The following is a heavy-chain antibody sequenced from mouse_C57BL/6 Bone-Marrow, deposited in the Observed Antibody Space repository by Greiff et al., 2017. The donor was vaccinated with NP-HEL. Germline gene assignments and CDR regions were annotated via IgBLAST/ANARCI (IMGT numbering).Heavy chain of an antibody. V-gene: IGHV5-6*01. Sequence: EVQLVESGGDLVKPGGSLKLSCAASGFSFSSYGMSWVRQTPDKRLEWVATISSGGSYTYYPDSVKGRFTISRDNAKNTLYLQMSSLKSEDTAMYYCARRDYDYAIAYWGKGTLVTVSA. D-gene: IGHD2-4*01. CDR3: ARRDYDYAIAY. J-gene: IGHJ3*01. CDR1: GFSFSSYG. CDR2: ISSGGSYT.